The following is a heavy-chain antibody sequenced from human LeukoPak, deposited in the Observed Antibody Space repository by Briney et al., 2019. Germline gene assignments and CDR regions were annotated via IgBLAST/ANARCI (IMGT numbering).Heavy chain of an antibody. J-gene: IGHJ6*02. V-gene: IGHV3-73*01. CDR3: TRPKHKILGGGIAARPHYYYGMDV. D-gene: IGHD6-6*01. Sequence: PGRSLRLSCAASGFTFSSYGMHWVRQASGKGLEWVGRIRSKANSYATAYAASVKGRFTISRDDSKNTAYLQMNSLKTEDTAVYYCTRPKHKILGGGIAARPHYYYGMDVWGQGTTVTVSS. CDR2: IRSKANSYAT. CDR1: GFTFSSYG.